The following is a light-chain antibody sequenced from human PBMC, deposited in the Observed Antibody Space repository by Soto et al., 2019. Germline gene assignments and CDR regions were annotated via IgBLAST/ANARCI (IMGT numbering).Light chain of an antibody. V-gene: IGLV2-14*01. Sequence: QSVLTQPASVSGSPGQSITISCTGTSSDVGGYNYVSWYQQHPGKAPKLMIYEVSNLPSGVSNRFSGSKSGNTASLTISGLQAEDEDEYYCSSYTSSSTYVVFGGGTKLTVL. CDR1: SSDVGGYNY. CDR3: SSYTSSSTYVV. J-gene: IGLJ2*01. CDR2: EVS.